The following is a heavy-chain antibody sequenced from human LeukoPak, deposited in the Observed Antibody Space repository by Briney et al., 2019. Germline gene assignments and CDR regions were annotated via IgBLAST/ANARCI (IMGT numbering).Heavy chain of an antibody. CDR3: ARGYRRQLLDH. J-gene: IGHJ4*02. V-gene: IGHV4-34*01. D-gene: IGHD2-2*01. CDR1: GGSFSNYY. CDR2: INHSGST. Sequence: SGTLSLTCGVYGGSFSNYYYTWIRQTPGKGLEWIGEINHSGSTNYNPSLKSRVAISVDTSKNQFSLRLSSVTAADTAVYFCARGYRRQLLDHWGQGALVTVSS.